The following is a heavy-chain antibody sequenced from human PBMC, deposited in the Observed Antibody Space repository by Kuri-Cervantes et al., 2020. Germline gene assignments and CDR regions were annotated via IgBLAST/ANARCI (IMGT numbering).Heavy chain of an antibody. V-gene: IGHV3-48*01. D-gene: IGHD6-13*01. J-gene: IGHJ5*02. CDR3: ARDLGSIAAAVSGGGFDP. CDR1: GFTFSSYS. Sequence: GESLKISCAASGFTFSSYSMNWVRQAPGKGLEWVSYISSSSSTIYYADSVKGRFTIPRDNAKNSLYLQMNSLRAEGTAVYYCARDLGSIAAAVSGGGFDPWGQGTLVTVSS. CDR2: ISSSSSTI.